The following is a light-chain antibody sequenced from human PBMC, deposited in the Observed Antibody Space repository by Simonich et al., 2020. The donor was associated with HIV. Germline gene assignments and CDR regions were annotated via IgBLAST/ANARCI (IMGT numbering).Light chain of an antibody. CDR2: AAS. CDR1: QSVSSSY. CDR3: QQYYSYPRT. J-gene: IGKJ1*01. V-gene: IGKV3-20*01. Sequence: EIVLTQSPGTLSLSPGERATLSCRARQSVSSSYLAWYQQKSGKAPRLLIYAASTLQSGVPSRFSGSGSGTDFTLTISCLQSEDFATYYCQQYYSYPRTFGQGTKVEIK.